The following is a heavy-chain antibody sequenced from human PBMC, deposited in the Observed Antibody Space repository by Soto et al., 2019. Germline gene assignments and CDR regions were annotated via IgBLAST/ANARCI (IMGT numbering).Heavy chain of an antibody. CDR2: INPGSGGT. J-gene: IGHJ6*02. V-gene: IGHV1-2*07. CDR1: GYTFTGYY. D-gene: IGHD3-16*01. CDR3: ARGRLFGELSLGCYYYFRXYV. Sequence: GVSVKVSCKASGYTFTGYYMHWVRQAPGQGLEWMGWINPGSGGTNYVHKFQGRVTMTRDTTISTAYMERSRLRSDDTAVYYCARGRLFGELSLGCYYYFRXYVWGQATTVT.